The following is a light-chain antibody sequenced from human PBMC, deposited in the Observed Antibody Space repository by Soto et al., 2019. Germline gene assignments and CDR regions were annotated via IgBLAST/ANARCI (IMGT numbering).Light chain of an antibody. CDR2: DAS. V-gene: IGKV1-5*01. CDR3: QQYNSYWYT. CDR1: QSISTW. J-gene: IGKJ2*01. Sequence: DIQMTQSPSTLSASVGDRVIITCRASQSISTWLAWYQQKPGKAPNLLIYDASTLQSGVPLRFSGGGSGTEFTLTISSLQPDDFATYYCQQYNSYWYTFGQGTRLEIK.